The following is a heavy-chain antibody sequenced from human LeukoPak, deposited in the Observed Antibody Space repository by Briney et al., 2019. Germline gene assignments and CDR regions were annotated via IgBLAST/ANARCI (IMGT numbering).Heavy chain of an antibody. CDR3: ARTISTGIAVAAKGY. CDR1: GFTFSSYW. D-gene: IGHD6-19*01. Sequence: GGSLRLSCAASGFTFSSYWMSWVRQAPGKGLEWVANIKQDGSERYYVDSVKGRFTISGDNAKNSLYLQMNSLRAEDTAVYYCARTISTGIAVAAKGYWGQGTLVTVSS. V-gene: IGHV3-7*01. CDR2: IKQDGSER. J-gene: IGHJ4*02.